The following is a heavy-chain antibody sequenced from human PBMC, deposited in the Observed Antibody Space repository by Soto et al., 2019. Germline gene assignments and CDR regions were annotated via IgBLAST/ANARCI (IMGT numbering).Heavy chain of an antibody. CDR1: GGSISSSSYY. CDR3: ARMGGGTAVGG. V-gene: IGHV4-39*01. D-gene: IGHD3-16*01. J-gene: IGHJ3*01. Sequence: SETLSLTCTVSGGSISSSSYYWGWIRQPPGKGLEWTGSIYYSGSTYYNPSLKSRVTISVDTSKNQFSLKLSSVTAADTAVYYCARMGGGTAVGGWGQGTMVTVSS. CDR2: IYYSGST.